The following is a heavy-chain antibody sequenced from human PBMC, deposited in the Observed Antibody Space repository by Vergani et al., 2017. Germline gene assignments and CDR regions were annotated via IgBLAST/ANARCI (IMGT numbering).Heavy chain of an antibody. CDR3: AIRNMPRYHFDS. J-gene: IGHJ4*02. CDR1: GGTFSSFA. V-gene: IGHV1-69*13. D-gene: IGHD2-2*01. CDR2: IIPVFGML. Sequence: QVHLVQSGAEVKKPGSSVKVSCRASGGTFSSFAISWVRQAPGQGLEWIGRIIPVFGMLNDGQRFEGRVTISADEATSTAYMELTNLRSDDTAVYYCAIRNMPRYHFDSWGPGTLVTVSS.